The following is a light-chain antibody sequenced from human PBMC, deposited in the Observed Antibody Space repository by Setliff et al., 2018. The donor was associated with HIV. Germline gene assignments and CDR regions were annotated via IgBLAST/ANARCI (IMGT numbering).Light chain of an antibody. CDR3: CSYAGADTWM. J-gene: IGLJ3*02. CDR1: SSDIGDYES. CDR2: DVT. Sequence: QSVLTQPASVSGSPGQSITISCTGSSSDIGDYESVSWYQQHPGEVPKLTVYDVTKRPSGVSDRFSASKSGNTASLTISGLQADDEAHYYCCSYAGADTWMFGGGTKVTVL. V-gene: IGLV2-23*02.